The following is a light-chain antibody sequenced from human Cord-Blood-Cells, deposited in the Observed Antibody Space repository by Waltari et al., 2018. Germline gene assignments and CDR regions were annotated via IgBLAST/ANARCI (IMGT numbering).Light chain of an antibody. Sequence: QSALTQPASVSGSPGQAITISCTGNSSDVGGSNYVSWYQQHPGKAPKLMIYDVSNRPSGVSNRFSGSKSGNTASLTISGLQAEDEADYYCSSYTSSSTWVFGGGTKLTVL. CDR2: DVS. J-gene: IGLJ3*02. CDR3: SSYTSSSTWV. V-gene: IGLV2-14*03. CDR1: SSDVGGSNY.